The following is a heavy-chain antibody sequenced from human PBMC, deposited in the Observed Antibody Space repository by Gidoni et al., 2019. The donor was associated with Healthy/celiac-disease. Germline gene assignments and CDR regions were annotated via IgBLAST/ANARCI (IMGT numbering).Heavy chain of an antibody. D-gene: IGHD6-19*01. V-gene: IGHV1-8*01. CDR1: GYTFTSYD. CDR2: MNPNSGNT. Sequence: QVQLVQSGAEMKKPGASVKVSFKASGYTFTSYDINWVRQATGQGLEWMGWMNPNSGNTGYAQKFQGRVTMTRNTSISTAYMELSSLRSEDTAVYYCARTRIAVAGPNWFDPWGQGTLVTVSS. J-gene: IGHJ5*02. CDR3: ARTRIAVAGPNWFDP.